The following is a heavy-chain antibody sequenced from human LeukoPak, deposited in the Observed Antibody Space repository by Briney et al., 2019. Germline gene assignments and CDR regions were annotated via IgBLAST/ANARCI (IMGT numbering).Heavy chain of an antibody. CDR3: AKGLTVTTAFFDY. Sequence: SGGSLRLSCAASGFTFDDYAMHWVRQAPGKGLEWVSGISWNSGSIGYADSVKGRFTISRDNAKNSLYLQMNSLRAEDTALYYCAKGLTVTTAFFDYWGQGTLVTVSS. CDR2: ISWNSGSI. CDR1: GFTFDDYA. J-gene: IGHJ4*02. D-gene: IGHD4-17*01. V-gene: IGHV3-9*01.